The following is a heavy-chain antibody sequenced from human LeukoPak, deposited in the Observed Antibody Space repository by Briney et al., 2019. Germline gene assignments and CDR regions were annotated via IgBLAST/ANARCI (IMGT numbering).Heavy chain of an antibody. J-gene: IGHJ5*01. Sequence: ASVKVSCKASGYSFTDYSMHWVRQAPGQGLEWMGWINPNSGGTDYAQEFRGRVTMTRDTSISTAYMELSRLRSDDTAVYYCARIAIPGRHYFDPWGQGTLVTVSS. D-gene: IGHD2-15*01. CDR2: INPNSGGT. V-gene: IGHV1-2*02. CDR3: ARIAIPGRHYFDP. CDR1: GYSFTDYS.